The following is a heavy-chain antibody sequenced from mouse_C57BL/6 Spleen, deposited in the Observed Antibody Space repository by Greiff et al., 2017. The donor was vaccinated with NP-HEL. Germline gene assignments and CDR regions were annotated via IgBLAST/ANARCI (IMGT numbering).Heavy chain of an antibody. CDR3: AREDDGYYEVAY. CDR1: GYAFSSSW. Sequence: VQRVESGPELVKPGASVKISCKASGYAFSSSWMNWVKQRPGKGLEWIGRIYPGDGDTNYNGKFKGKATLTADKSSSTAYMQLSSLTSEDSAVYFCAREDDGYYEVAYWGQGTLVTVSA. V-gene: IGHV1-82*01. J-gene: IGHJ3*01. D-gene: IGHD2-3*01. CDR2: IYPGDGDT.